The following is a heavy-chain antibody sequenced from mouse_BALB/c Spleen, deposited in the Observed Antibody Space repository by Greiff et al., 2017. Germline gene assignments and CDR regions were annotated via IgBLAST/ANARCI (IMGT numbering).Heavy chain of an antibody. V-gene: IGHV3-6*02. J-gene: IGHJ3*01. CDR1: GYSITSGYY. CDR2: ISYDGSN. CDR3: ARDGRFAY. Sequence: EVKLEESGPGLVKPSQSLSLSCSVTGYSITSGYYWYWIRQLPGNQLEWMGYISYDGSNNYNPSLKNRISITRDTTKNQFFLQLNSVTTEDTATSDCARDGRFAYWGQGTLVTVSA. D-gene: IGHD4-1*01.